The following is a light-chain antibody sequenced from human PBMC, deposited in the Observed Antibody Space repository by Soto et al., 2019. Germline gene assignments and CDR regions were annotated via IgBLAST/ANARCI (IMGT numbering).Light chain of an antibody. Sequence: EIVLTQCPGTLSLSPGEGATLSCGASQSVTSNYLAWYQQKPGQAPRLLIFGASIRVKGIPDRFIGSGSGTDFTLTISRLEPEDFAVYYCQHYVTSLTTFGQGTKVDIK. CDR3: QHYVTSLTT. J-gene: IGKJ1*01. CDR2: GAS. V-gene: IGKV3-20*01. CDR1: QSVTSNY.